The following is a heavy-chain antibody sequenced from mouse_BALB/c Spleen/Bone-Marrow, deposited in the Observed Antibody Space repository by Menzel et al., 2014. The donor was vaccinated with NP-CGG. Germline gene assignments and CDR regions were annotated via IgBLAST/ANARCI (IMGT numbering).Heavy chain of an antibody. CDR1: GFTFSSSI. V-gene: IGHV5-6-4*01. CDR3: SRGYGNCFDY. Sequence: EVNVVESGGGLVKPGGSLKLSCSASGFTFSSSIMSWVRQTPEKRLEWVATISTGGTYTYYPDSVKGRFTISRDNAKSTLYLQMSSLKSEDTAMYYCSRGYGNCFDYWGQGTTLTVSS. D-gene: IGHD2-10*02. J-gene: IGHJ2*01. CDR2: ISTGGTYT.